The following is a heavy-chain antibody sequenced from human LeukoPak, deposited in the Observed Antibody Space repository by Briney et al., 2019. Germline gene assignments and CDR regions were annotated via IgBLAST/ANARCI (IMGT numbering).Heavy chain of an antibody. Sequence: SETLSLTCGVSGGSISGSYWWSWVRQPPGKGLEWIGEIYHSGSANYNPSLKSRVTISMDKSKNQFSLNLSSVTAADTAVYYCARHPVDTAMVTPWFDPWGQGTLVTVSS. CDR3: ARHPVDTAMVTPWFDP. J-gene: IGHJ5*02. CDR1: GGSISGSYW. D-gene: IGHD5-18*01. V-gene: IGHV4-4*02. CDR2: IYHSGSA.